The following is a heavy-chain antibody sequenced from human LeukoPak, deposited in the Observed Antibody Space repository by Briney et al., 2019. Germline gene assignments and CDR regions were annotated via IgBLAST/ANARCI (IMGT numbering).Heavy chain of an antibody. Sequence: PSENLSLTCAVYGGSFSGYYWSWIRQPPGKGLEWIGEINHSGSTNYNPSLKSRVTISVDTSKNQFSLKLSSVTAADTAVYYCARSRGYSGSYLVVLGAFDIWGQGTMVTVSS. CDR1: GGSFSGYY. CDR3: ARSRGYSGSYLVVLGAFDI. V-gene: IGHV4-34*01. D-gene: IGHD1-26*01. J-gene: IGHJ3*02. CDR2: INHSGST.